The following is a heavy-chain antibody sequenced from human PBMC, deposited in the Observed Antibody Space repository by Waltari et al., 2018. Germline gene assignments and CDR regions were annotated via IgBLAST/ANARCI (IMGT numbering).Heavy chain of an antibody. V-gene: IGHV3-30*18. CDR3: AKDLIAAAGTRYYYGMDV. Sequence: QVQLVESGGGVVQPGRSLRLSCAASGFTFRSYGIHWVRQAPGKGLEWVAVISNDGSNKYYADSVKGRFTISRDKSKNTLYLQMNSLRAEDTAVYYCAKDLIAAAGTRYYYGMDVWGQGTTVTVSS. D-gene: IGHD6-13*01. CDR2: ISNDGSNK. J-gene: IGHJ6*02. CDR1: GFTFRSYG.